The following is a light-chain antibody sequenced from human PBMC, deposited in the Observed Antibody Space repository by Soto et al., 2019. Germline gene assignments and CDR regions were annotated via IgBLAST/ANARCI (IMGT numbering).Light chain of an antibody. CDR2: EVN. Sequence: QSVLTQPASVSGSPVQSITISCTGTSGDIGSYNLVSWYQHHPGKAPQLMIYEVNKRPSGVSDRFSGSKSGNTASLTISGLQSEDETDYYCCSYAGSSTPFVFGTGTKVTVL. CDR1: SGDIGSYNL. J-gene: IGLJ1*01. V-gene: IGLV2-23*02. CDR3: CSYAGSSTPFV.